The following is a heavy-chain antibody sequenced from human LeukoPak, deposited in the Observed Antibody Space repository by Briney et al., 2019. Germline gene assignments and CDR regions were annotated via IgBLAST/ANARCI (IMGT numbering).Heavy chain of an antibody. D-gene: IGHD3-10*01. Sequence: SGGSLRLSCAASGFTFSSYGMHWVRQAPGKGLEWVAFIRYDGSNKYYADSVKGRFTISRDNSKNTLYLQMDSLRAEDTAIYYCAKAVTSDYRSLYYNYYIDVWGKGTTVTVSS. CDR1: GFTFSSYG. CDR3: AKAVTSDYRSLYYNYYIDV. CDR2: IRYDGSNK. V-gene: IGHV3-30*02. J-gene: IGHJ6*03.